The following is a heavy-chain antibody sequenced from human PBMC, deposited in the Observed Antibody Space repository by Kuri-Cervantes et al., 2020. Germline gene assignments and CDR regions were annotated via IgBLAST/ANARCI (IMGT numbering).Heavy chain of an antibody. D-gene: IGHD5-24*01. CDR3: ARQVEDGYTFDAFDI. J-gene: IGHJ3*02. CDR1: GYTFTSYD. V-gene: IGHV1-8*02. Sequence: ASVKVSCKASGYTFTSYDINWVRQATGQGLEWMGWMNPNSGNTGYARKLQGRVTMTRDTSVGTAYMELSSLRSDDTAMYYCARQVEDGYTFDAFDIWGQGTMVTVSS. CDR2: MNPNSGNT.